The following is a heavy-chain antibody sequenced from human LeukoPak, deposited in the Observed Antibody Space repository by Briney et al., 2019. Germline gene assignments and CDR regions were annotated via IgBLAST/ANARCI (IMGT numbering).Heavy chain of an antibody. CDR3: AGEWDGGATSDAFDI. Sequence: SSETLSLTCTVSGYSISSGYYWGWIRQPPGKGLEWIGSIYHSGSTYYNPSLKSRVTISVDTSKNQFSLKLSSVTAADTAVYYCAGEWDGGATSDAFDIWGQGTMVTVSS. CDR1: GYSISSGYY. CDR2: IYHSGST. J-gene: IGHJ3*02. D-gene: IGHD1-26*01. V-gene: IGHV4-38-2*02.